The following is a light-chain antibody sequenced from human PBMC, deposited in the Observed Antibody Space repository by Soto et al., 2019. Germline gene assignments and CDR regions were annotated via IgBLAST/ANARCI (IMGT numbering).Light chain of an antibody. CDR3: SSFAGSNIYV. CDR1: SSDVGGYNY. J-gene: IGLJ1*01. CDR2: EVS. Sequence: QSALTHPPSASGSPGQSVTISCTGTSSDVGGYNYVSWYQQHPGKAPKLMIYEVSQRPSGVPDRFSGSKSGDTASLTVSGLRAEDEAEYYCSSFAGSNIYVFGTGTKLTVL. V-gene: IGLV2-8*01.